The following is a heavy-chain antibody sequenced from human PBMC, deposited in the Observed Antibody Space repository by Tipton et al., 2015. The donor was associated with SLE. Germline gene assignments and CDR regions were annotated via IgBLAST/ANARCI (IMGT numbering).Heavy chain of an antibody. Sequence: TLSLTCTVSGGSISSGGYYWSWIRQHPGKGLEWIGYIYYSGSTYYNPSLKSRVTISVDTSKNQFSLKLSSVTAADTAVYYCAGVTGERCYFDYWGQGTLVTVAS. CDR3: AGVTGERCYFDY. J-gene: IGHJ4*02. CDR1: GGSISSGGYY. V-gene: IGHV4-31*03. D-gene: IGHD7-27*01. CDR2: IYYSGST.